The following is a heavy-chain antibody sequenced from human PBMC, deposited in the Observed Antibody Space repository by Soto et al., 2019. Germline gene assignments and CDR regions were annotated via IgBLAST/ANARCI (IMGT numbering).Heavy chain of an antibody. J-gene: IGHJ5*02. CDR2: IYYSGST. V-gene: IGHV4-59*08. CDR1: GGSISSYY. D-gene: IGHD3-3*01. CDR3: ARRLKYYDFWSGYYTLYDWFDP. Sequence: SETLSLTCTVSGGSISSYYWSWIRQPPGKGLEWIGYIYYSGSTNYNPSLKSRVTISVDTSKNQFSLKLSSVTAADTAVYYCARRLKYYDFWSGYYTLYDWFDPWGQGTLVTVSS.